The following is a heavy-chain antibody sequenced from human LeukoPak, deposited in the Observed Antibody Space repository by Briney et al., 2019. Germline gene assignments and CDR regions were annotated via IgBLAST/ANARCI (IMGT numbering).Heavy chain of an antibody. V-gene: IGHV1-8*01. J-gene: IGHJ4*02. D-gene: IGHD6-13*01. CDR1: GYTFTSYD. CDR2: MNPNSGNT. CDR3: ARAQRVRIAAAGPFDY. Sequence: ASVKVSCKASGYTFTSYDINWVRQATGQGLEWMGWMNPNSGNTGYAQKFQGRVTMTRDTSITTAYMELSRLRSDDTAVYYCARAQRVRIAAAGPFDYWGQGTLVTVSS.